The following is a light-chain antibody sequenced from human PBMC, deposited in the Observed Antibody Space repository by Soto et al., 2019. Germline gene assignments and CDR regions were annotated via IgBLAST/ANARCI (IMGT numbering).Light chain of an antibody. Sequence: QSALTQPASVSGSPGQSITISCIGTNNDVGGFQYVSWYQHRPGNAPKLMIYEVSNRPSGVSDRFSGSKSSNTASLTISGLQAEDEADYYCTSYTTSTTRVFGGGTKLTVL. V-gene: IGLV2-14*01. J-gene: IGLJ3*02. CDR3: TSYTTSTTRV. CDR2: EVS. CDR1: NNDVGGFQY.